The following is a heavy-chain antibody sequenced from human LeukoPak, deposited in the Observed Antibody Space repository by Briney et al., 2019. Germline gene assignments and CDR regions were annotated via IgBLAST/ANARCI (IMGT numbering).Heavy chain of an antibody. J-gene: IGHJ6*02. CDR2: TNPNSGNT. Sequence: ASVKLSCKASGYTFTSVDINWVRQASGQGLVWRGWTNPNSGNTGYAQKFQGRVTMTRTTSISTAYMELSSLRSEDTAVYYCARVNIVVVPAAIAHYYGMDVWGQGTTVTVSS. V-gene: IGHV1-8*01. CDR3: ARVNIVVVPAAIAHYYGMDV. D-gene: IGHD2-2*02. CDR1: GYTFTSVD.